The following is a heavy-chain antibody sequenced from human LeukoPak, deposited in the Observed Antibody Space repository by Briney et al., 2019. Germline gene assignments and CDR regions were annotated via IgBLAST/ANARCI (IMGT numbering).Heavy chain of an antibody. CDR1: GFTFSSYS. J-gene: IGHJ6*02. CDR3: AKEESGEGGYDCMDV. CDR2: ISSSSSYI. V-gene: IGHV3-21*01. Sequence: GGSLRLSCAASGFTFSSYSMNWVRQAPGKGLEWVSSISSSSSYIYYADSVKGRFTISRDNAKNSLYLQMNSLRAEDTAVYYCAKEESGEGGYDCMDVWGQGTTVTVSS. D-gene: IGHD5-12*01.